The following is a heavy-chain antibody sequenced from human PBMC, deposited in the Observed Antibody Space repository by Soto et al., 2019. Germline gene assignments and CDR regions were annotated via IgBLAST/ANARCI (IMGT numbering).Heavy chain of an antibody. D-gene: IGHD6-13*01. Sequence: VKVSCKASGYTFTSYYMHWVRQAPGQGLEWMGIINPSGGSTSYAQKFQGRVTMTRDTSTSTVYMELSSLRSEDTAVYYCARDRVAAAGTGDYYYGMDVWGQGTTVTVSS. CDR1: GYTFTSYY. J-gene: IGHJ6*02. V-gene: IGHV1-46*01. CDR3: ARDRVAAAGTGDYYYGMDV. CDR2: INPSGGST.